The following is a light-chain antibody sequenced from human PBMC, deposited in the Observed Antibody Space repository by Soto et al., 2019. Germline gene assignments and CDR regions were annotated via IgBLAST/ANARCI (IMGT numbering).Light chain of an antibody. CDR3: QQPST. V-gene: IGKV3-11*01. CDR1: QSVSSY. J-gene: IGKJ5*01. CDR2: DAS. Sequence: EIVLTQSPATLSLSPGERATLSCRASQSVSSYLAWYQQKPGQAPRLLIYDASNRATGIPARFSGSGSGTDFPLTISSLEPEDFAVYYCQQPSTFGPGKRPEIK.